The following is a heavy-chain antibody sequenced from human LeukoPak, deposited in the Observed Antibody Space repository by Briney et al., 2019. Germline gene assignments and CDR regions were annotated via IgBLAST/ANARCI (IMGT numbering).Heavy chain of an antibody. V-gene: IGHV4-30-4*01. CDR2: IYYSGST. D-gene: IGHD3-10*01. J-gene: IGHJ5*02. CDR1: GGSISSGDYY. Sequence: SETLSLTCTVSGGSISSGDYYWSWIRQPPGKGLEWIGYIYYSGSTYYNPSLKSRVTISVDTSKNQFSLKLSSVTAADTAVYYCARHAQYYYGSGSYSWFDPWGQGTLVTVSS. CDR3: ARHAQYYYGSGSYSWFDP.